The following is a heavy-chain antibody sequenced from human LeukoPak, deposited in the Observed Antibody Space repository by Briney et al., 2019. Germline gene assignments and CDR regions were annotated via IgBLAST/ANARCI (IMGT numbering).Heavy chain of an antibody. Sequence: GGCLRLSCAASGFTFSSDAMSWGREAPGKGGEGGGVIRAKVDGGATEYAGAVKGKFTISRDDSKSIAYLQMNSLKTEDTAVYYCTREPKGRWLQFDYWGQGTLVTVSS. V-gene: IGHV3-49*04. CDR2: IRAKVDGGAT. D-gene: IGHD5-24*01. CDR3: TREPKGRWLQFDY. J-gene: IGHJ4*02. CDR1: GFTFSSDA.